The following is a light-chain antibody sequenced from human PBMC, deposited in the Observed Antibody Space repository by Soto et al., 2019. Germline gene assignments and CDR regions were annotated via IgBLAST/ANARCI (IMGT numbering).Light chain of an antibody. Sequence: QSALTQPASVSGSPGQSITISCTGSSSDVGSYNYVSWYQQHPGKAPKFIIYEVSNRPSGVSDRFSGSKSGNTASLTISGLQADDEANYYCSSYTSSLTWVFGGGTQLTVL. V-gene: IGLV2-14*01. J-gene: IGLJ3*02. CDR1: SSDVGSYNY. CDR3: SSYTSSLTWV. CDR2: EVS.